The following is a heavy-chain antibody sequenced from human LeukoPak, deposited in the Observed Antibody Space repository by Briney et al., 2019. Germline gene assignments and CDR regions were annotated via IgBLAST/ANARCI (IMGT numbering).Heavy chain of an antibody. J-gene: IGHJ4*02. CDR2: IKQGGSEK. Sequence: GGSLRLSCAASGFTFSSYWMSWVRQAPGKGLEWVANIKQGGSEKYYVDSVKGRVTISRDNAKNSLYLQMNSLRAEDTAVYYCARADYDYVWGSYRQYYFDYWGQGTLVTVSS. D-gene: IGHD3-16*02. V-gene: IGHV3-7*01. CDR3: ARADYDYVWGSYRQYYFDY. CDR1: GFTFSSYW.